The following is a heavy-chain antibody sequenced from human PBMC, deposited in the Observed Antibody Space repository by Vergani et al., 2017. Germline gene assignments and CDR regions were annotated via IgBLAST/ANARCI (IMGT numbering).Heavy chain of an antibody. J-gene: IGHJ4*02. CDR2: IKSDGSIT. V-gene: IGHV3-74*03. CDR1: GFSFNSCW. Sequence: DVHLAESGGGFFQPGGSLRLSCSASGFSFNSCWMHWVRQVPGKGLLWVSRIKSDGSITAYADSVKGRFTISRDNAQNTLYLQMNRLRPEDTAVYYCATAGAAYCRGASCYDFFEYWGQGTLVTVAS. D-gene: IGHD2-15*01. CDR3: ATAGAAYCRGASCYDFFEY.